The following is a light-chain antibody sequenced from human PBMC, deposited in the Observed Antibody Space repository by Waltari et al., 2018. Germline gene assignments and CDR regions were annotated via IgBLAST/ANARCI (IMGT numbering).Light chain of an antibody. Sequence: EIQMTQSPSSVFASVGDRVAITCRATQDIGSSLAWYQQKPGQGPNLLIYAASKLQTGVPSRFSGSGSGADFTLTINSLQPEDFAVYYCQQGHSVPPTFGQGTRVEIK. CDR1: QDIGSS. CDR3: QQGHSVPPT. J-gene: IGKJ1*01. CDR2: AAS. V-gene: IGKV1-12*01.